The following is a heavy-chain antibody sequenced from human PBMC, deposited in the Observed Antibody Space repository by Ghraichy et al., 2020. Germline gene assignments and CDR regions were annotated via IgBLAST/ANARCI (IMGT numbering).Heavy chain of an antibody. Sequence: GESLNISCAASEFTFSNCPMSWVRQAPGKRLEWVSSISVSGDATFYADSVQGRFTVSRDNSKNTLYLQMNSLRDDDTAVYSCARIAVSGRWYLDLWGRGTQVTVSS. CDR3: ARIAVSGRWYLDL. D-gene: IGHD6-19*01. CDR1: EFTFSNCP. CDR2: ISVSGDAT. J-gene: IGHJ2*01. V-gene: IGHV3-23*01.